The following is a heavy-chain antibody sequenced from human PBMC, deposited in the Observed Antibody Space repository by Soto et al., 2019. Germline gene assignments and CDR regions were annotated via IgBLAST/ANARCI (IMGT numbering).Heavy chain of an antibody. V-gene: IGHV3-74*01. J-gene: IGHJ4*02. CDR3: ARCPYSSSWPEYYFDY. D-gene: IGHD6-13*01. CDR2: INSDGSST. CDR1: GFTFSSYW. Sequence: PGGSLRLSCAASGFTFSSYWMHWVRQAPGKGLVWVSRINSDGSSTSYADSVKGRFTISRDNAKNTLYLQMNSLRAEDTAVYYCARCPYSSSWPEYYFDYWGQGTLVTVSS.